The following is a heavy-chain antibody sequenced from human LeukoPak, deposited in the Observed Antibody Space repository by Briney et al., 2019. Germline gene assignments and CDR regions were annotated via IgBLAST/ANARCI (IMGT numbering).Heavy chain of an antibody. CDR1: GGSISSGDYY. V-gene: IGHV4-30-4*01. CDR3: ARGGEGYNYAT. J-gene: IGHJ5*02. CDR2: IYYSGST. D-gene: IGHD5-24*01. Sequence: SETLSLTCTVSGGSISSGDYYWSWIRQPPGKGLEWIGYIYYSGSTHYNAALKSRVTISVDTSKNQFSLKLTSVTAADTAVYYCARGGEGYNYATWGQGTLVTVSS.